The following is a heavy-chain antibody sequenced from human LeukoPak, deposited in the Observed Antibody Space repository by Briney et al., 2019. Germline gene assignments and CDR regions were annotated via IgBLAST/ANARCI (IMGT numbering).Heavy chain of an antibody. CDR3: ARAFGLTDY. V-gene: IGHV3-48*02. CDR1: GFTFSSFG. CDR2: IGSGSSAI. D-gene: IGHD3/OR15-3a*01. Sequence: GGSLRLSCVASGFTFSSFGMNWVRQAPGKGLEWVSYIGSGSSAIHYADSVKGRFTIFRDNAKNSLYLQMNSLRDEDTAVYYCARAFGLTDYWGQGTLVTVSS. J-gene: IGHJ4*02.